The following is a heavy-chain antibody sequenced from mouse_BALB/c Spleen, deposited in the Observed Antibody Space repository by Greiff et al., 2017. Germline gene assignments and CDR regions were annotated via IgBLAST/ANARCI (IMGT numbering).Heavy chain of an antibody. J-gene: IGHJ4*01. V-gene: IGHV5-4*02. CDR3: ARGYYRYDVGAMDY. D-gene: IGHD2-14*01. CDR1: GFTFSDYY. CDR2: ISDGGSYT. Sequence: EVHLVESGGGLVKPGGSLKLSCAASGFTFSDYYMYWVRQTPEKRLEWVATISDGGSYTYYPDSVKGRFTISRDNAKNNLYLQMSSLKSEDTAMYYCARGYYRYDVGAMDYWGQGTSVTVSS.